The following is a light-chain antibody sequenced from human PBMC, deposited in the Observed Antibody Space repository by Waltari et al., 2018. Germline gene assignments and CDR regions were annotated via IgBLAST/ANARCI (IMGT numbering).Light chain of an antibody. CDR1: QAITNY. Sequence: DIQLTQSPSSLSASIGDRVTITCQASQAITNYLNWYQQKPGKAPELLIHDASNLETGGPSRFSGSQSGTRFTLTISSLQPEDVGTYFCQRYDNLPIFAFGPGT. J-gene: IGKJ3*01. CDR2: DAS. V-gene: IGKV1-33*01. CDR3: QRYDNLPIFA.